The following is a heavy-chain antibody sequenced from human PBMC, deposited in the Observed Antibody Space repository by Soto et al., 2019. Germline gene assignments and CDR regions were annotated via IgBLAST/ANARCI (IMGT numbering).Heavy chain of an antibody. CDR1: GYTFTSYA. D-gene: IGHD6-13*01. J-gene: IGHJ4*02. CDR2: INAGNGNT. V-gene: IGHV1-3*01. Sequence: ASVKVSCKASGYTFTSYAMHWVRQAPGQRLEWMGWINAGNGNTKYSQKFQGRVTITRDTSASTAYMELSSLRSEDTAVYYCARLGYSSSWLLNFDYWGQGTLVTVSS. CDR3: ARLGYSSSWLLNFDY.